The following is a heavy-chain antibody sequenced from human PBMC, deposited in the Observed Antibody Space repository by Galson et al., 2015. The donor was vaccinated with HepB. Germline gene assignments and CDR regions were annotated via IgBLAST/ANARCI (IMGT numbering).Heavy chain of an antibody. CDR3: ARDGTRGGGSPLDY. V-gene: IGHV4-4*02. Sequence: SETLSLTCAVSGGSISSGDWWSWVRQPPGKGLEWIGEVHHSGSTNYNSSLKSRVTISVDMSKSQSSLKLSSVTAADTAVYYCARDGTRGGGSPLDYWGQGTLVTVSS. CDR1: GGSISSGDW. D-gene: IGHD2-15*01. J-gene: IGHJ4*02. CDR2: VHHSGST.